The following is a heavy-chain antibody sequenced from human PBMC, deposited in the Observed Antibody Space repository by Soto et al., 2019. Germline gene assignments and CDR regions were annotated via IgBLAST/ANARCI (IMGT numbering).Heavy chain of an antibody. V-gene: IGHV4-30-4*01. CDR3: ARVVTMVRGGYPGYYYHYYGMDV. CDR1: GGSISSGDYY. CDR2: IYYSGKT. Sequence: PSETLSLTCTVSGGSISSGDYYWTWIRQPPGKGLEWIGYIYYSGKTYYNPSLKSRVTISVDTSKNQFSLKLSSVTAADTAVYYCARVVTMVRGGYPGYYYHYYGMDVWGQGTTVTVSS. D-gene: IGHD3-10*01. J-gene: IGHJ6*02.